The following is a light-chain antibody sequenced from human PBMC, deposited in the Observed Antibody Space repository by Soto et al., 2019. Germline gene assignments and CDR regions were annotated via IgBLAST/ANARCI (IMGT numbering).Light chain of an antibody. J-gene: IGKJ4*01. Sequence: EIVLTQSPGTLSLSQGERATLSCRASHSVVNNYLAWFQQKPGQAPRLLISGASSRAAGIPGRFSGSGSGTDFTLTISRLEPEDFAVYYCQQSSFSPLTFGGGTRVEIK. CDR1: HSVVNNY. V-gene: IGKV3-20*01. CDR3: QQSSFSPLT. CDR2: GAS.